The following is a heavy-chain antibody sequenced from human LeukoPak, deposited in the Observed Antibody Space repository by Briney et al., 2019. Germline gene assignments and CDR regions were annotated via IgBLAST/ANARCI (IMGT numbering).Heavy chain of an antibody. CDR1: GFTFISYW. CDR2: IKQDGSEK. D-gene: IGHD6-13*01. V-gene: IGHV3-7*04. J-gene: IGHJ5*02. Sequence: GGSLRLSCAASGFTFISYWMSWVRQAPGKGLEWVANIKQDGSEKYYVDSVKGRFTISRDNAKNSLYLQMNSLRAEDTAVYYCARGEAFLTSSWYNWFDPWGQGTLVTVSS. CDR3: ARGEAFLTSSWYNWFDP.